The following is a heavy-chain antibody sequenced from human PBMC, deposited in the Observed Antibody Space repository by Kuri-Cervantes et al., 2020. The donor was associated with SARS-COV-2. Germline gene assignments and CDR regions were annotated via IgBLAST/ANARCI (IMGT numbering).Heavy chain of an antibody. CDR2: MNPNSGNT. D-gene: IGHD3-10*01. CDR1: GYTFTSYD. J-gene: IGHJ4*02. Sequence: ASVKVSCKASGYTFTSYDINWVRQATGQGLEWMGWMNPNSGNTGYAQKFQGRVTIITDDSTSTAYMELSSLRSEDTAVYYCARGHYYGSGSYYNRYYFDYWGQGTLVTVSS. CDR3: ARGHYYGSGSYYNRYYFDY. V-gene: IGHV1-8*03.